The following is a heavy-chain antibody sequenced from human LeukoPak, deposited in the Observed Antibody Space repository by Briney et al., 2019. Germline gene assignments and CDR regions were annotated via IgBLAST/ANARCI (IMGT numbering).Heavy chain of an antibody. D-gene: IGHD6-19*01. CDR3: ARGGVKVAGEGSDY. CDR1: GFTFSSYS. CDR2: ISSSSSYI. Sequence: GGSLRLSCAASGFTFSSYSMNWVRQAPGKGLEWVSSISSSSSYIYYADSVKGRFTISRNNAKNSLYLQMNSLRAEDTAAYYCARGGVKVAGEGSDYWGQGTLVTVSS. J-gene: IGHJ4*02. V-gene: IGHV3-21*01.